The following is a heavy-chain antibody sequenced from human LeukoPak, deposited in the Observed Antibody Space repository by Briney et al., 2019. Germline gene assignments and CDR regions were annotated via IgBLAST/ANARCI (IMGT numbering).Heavy chain of an antibody. J-gene: IGHJ4*02. CDR2: ISGSGDKA. CDR3: AKSYSSSWYKYSDY. V-gene: IGHV3-23*01. CDR1: GLTLNSYS. D-gene: IGHD6-13*01. Sequence: GGSLTLSCGVSGLTLNSYSMRWVRQVPGKGRERVSAISGSGDKAHYGDSVKGRFTIYRDKSKLTHYLQMNSRRDDDASVYDSAKSYSSSWYKYSDYWGQGILVTVSS.